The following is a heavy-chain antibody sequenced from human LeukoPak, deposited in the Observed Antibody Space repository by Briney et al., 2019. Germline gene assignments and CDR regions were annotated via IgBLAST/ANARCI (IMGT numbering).Heavy chain of an antibody. CDR3: ARRRYFDWLSPFDY. D-gene: IGHD3-9*01. CDR1: GDSISRSNYY. J-gene: IGHJ4*02. V-gene: IGHV4-39*07. Sequence: PSETLSLTCSVSGDSISRSNYYWGWIRQPPGKGLEWIGEINHSGSTNYNPSLKSRVTISVDTSKNQFSLKLSSVTAADTAVYYCARRRYFDWLSPFDYWGQGTLVTVSS. CDR2: INHSGST.